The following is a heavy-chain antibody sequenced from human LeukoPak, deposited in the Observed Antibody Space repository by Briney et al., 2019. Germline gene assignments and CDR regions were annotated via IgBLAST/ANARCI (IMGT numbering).Heavy chain of an antibody. J-gene: IGHJ4*02. CDR3: AKFPPLGYCSGGSCYS. CDR2: ISGSGGST. D-gene: IGHD2-15*01. Sequence: PGGSLRLSCAASGFTFSGYAMSWVRQAPGKGLEWVSAISGSGGSTYYADSVKGRFTISRDNSKNTLYLQMNSLRAEDTAVYYCAKFPPLGYCSGGSCYSWGQGTLVTVSS. V-gene: IGHV3-23*01. CDR1: GFTFSGYA.